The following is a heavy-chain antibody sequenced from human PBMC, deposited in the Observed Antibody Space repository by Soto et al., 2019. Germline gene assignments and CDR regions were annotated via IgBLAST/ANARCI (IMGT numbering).Heavy chain of an antibody. V-gene: IGHV3-23*01. CDR2: ISGSGGST. D-gene: IGHD3-10*01. CDR3: AQFGELLSPYYYGMDV. J-gene: IGHJ6*02. CDR1: GFTFSSYA. Sequence: PGGSLRLSCAASGFTFSSYAMSWVRQAPGKGLEWVSAISGSGGSTYYADSVKGRFTISRDNSKNTLYLQMNSLRAEDTAVYYCAQFGELLSPYYYGMDVWGQGTTVTVAS.